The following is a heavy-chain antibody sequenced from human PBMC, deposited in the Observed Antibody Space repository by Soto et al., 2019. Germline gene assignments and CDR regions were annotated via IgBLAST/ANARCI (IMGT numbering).Heavy chain of an antibody. J-gene: IGHJ5*02. CDR3: AHSRGSKPWSPRPCDP. D-gene: IGHD2-15*01. CDR1: GFSLSTSGVG. Sequence: QITLKETGPTLVQPTQTLTLTCTFSGFSLSTSGVGVGWTRQPPGKALEWLALIYWDDDKPYSPSLKSRLTTTKDISKTPVVLTVTSMEPVNTANYFCAHSRGSKPWSPRPCDPWGQGTLVTVSS. CDR2: IYWDDDK. V-gene: IGHV2-5*02.